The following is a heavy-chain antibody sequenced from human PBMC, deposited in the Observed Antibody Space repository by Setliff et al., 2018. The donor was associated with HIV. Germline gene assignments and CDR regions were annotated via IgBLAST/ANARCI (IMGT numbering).Heavy chain of an antibody. CDR2: INHSGST. Sequence: SETPSLTCAVYGGSFSGYYWSWIRQPPGKGLEWIGEINHSGSTNYNPSLKSRVTISVDTSKNQFSLKLSSVTAADTAVYYCARGLTDYMDVWGKGTTVTVSS. V-gene: IGHV4-34*01. D-gene: IGHD2-8*02. CDR1: GGSFSGYY. CDR3: ARGLTDYMDV. J-gene: IGHJ6*03.